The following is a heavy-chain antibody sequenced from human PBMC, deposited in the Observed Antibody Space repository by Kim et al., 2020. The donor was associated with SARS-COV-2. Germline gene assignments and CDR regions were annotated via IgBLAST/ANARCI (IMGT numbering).Heavy chain of an antibody. CDR2: IYYSGST. J-gene: IGHJ4*02. CDR3: ARVGDYYGSGGRDY. Sequence: SETLSLTCTVSGGSVSSGSYYWSWIRQPPGKGLEWIGYIYYSGSTNYNPSLKSRVTISVDTSKNQFSLKLSSVTAADTAVYYCARVGDYYGSGGRDYWGQGTLVTVSS. V-gene: IGHV4-61*01. CDR1: GGSVSSGSYY. D-gene: IGHD3-10*01.